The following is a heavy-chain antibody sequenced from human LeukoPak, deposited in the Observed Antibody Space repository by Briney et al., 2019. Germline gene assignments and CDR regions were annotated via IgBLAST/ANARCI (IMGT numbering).Heavy chain of an antibody. CDR3: AKYDLWRGYANWFDP. V-gene: IGHV3-74*01. D-gene: IGHD3-3*01. CDR2: INIDGSRT. J-gene: IGHJ5*02. Sequence: GGSLRLSCAAAGFTFSSFWMQLVRQAPGKGLVWVSRINIDGSRTSYADSVKGRFTVSRDNAKNTLYLQMNSLKAEVTAVYYVAKYDLWRGYANWFDPWGQGTLVTVSS. CDR1: GFTFSSFW.